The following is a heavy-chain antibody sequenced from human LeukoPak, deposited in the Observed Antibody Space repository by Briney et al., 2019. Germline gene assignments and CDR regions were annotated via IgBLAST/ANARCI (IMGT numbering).Heavy chain of an antibody. CDR3: AREGGANVNY. CDR1: GFTVSGNY. J-gene: IGHJ4*02. CDR2: ISSSGSTI. D-gene: IGHD1-26*01. Sequence: GGSLRLSCAAPGFTVSGNYMSWIRQAPGKGLEWVSYISSSGSTIYCADSVKGRFTISRDNAKNSLYLQMNSLRAEDTAVYYCAREGGANVNYWGQGTLATVPS. V-gene: IGHV3-11*04.